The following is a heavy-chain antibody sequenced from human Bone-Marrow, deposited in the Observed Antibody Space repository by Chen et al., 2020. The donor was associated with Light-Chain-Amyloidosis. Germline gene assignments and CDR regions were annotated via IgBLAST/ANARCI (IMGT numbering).Heavy chain of an antibody. CDR3: AAVQGGDFDY. D-gene: IGHD1-1*01. J-gene: IGHJ4*02. Sequence: QVQLQESGPGLVKPSETLSLTCAVSGFSISSGYYWCWIRQSPGEGLEWIGSIYHTGSTYYTPSLESRVTISVDTSKNQFSLKLRSVTAADTAVYYCAAVQGGDFDYWGRGTLVTVSS. CDR2: IYHTGST. CDR1: GFSISSGYY. V-gene: IGHV4-38-2*01.